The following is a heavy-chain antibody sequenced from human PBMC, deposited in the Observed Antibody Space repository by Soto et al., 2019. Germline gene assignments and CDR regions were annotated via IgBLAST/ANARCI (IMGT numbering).Heavy chain of an antibody. J-gene: IGHJ4*02. CDR1: GYTFISYS. Sequence: QVQLVQSGGEVKKPGASVNISCKATGYTFISYSITWVPQAPGQGLEWMGWISTYNGNTKYAQSLQGRVTSTRDTSRNTEFMEIRGLRSDDTAIYYCARAGAHSTGWYDSWDQWGKGTLVSVSS. V-gene: IGHV1-18*04. D-gene: IGHD6-13*01. CDR2: ISTYNGNT. CDR3: ARAGAHSTGWYDSWDQ.